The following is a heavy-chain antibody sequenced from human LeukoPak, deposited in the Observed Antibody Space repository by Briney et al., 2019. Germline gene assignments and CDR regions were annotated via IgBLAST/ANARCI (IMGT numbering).Heavy chain of an antibody. CDR1: GYTFTGYY. Sequence: ASVKVSCKASGYTFTGYYMHWVRQAPGQGLEWMGWINPNSGGTNYAQKFQGRVTMTRDTSISTAYMELSRLRSDATAVYYCASLYTIFGVVIIADDAFDIWGQGTMVTVSS. V-gene: IGHV1-2*02. J-gene: IGHJ3*02. CDR3: ASLYTIFGVVIIADDAFDI. D-gene: IGHD3-3*01. CDR2: INPNSGGT.